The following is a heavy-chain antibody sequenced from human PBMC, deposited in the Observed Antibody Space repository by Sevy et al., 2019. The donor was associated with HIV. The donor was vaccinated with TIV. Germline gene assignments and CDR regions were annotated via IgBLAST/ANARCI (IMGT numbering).Heavy chain of an antibody. CDR3: AREGSVTSILYYYYYYGMDV. V-gene: IGHV1-8*01. J-gene: IGHJ6*02. D-gene: IGHD4-4*01. Sequence: ASVKVSCKASGYTFTSYDINWVRQATGQGLEWMGWMNPNSGNTGYAQKFQGRVTMTRNTSISTAYMELRSLRSEDTAVYYCAREGSVTSILYYYYYYGMDVWGQGTTVTVSS. CDR1: GYTFTSYD. CDR2: MNPNSGNT.